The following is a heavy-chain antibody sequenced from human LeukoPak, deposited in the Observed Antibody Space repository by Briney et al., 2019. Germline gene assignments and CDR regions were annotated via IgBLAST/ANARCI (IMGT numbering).Heavy chain of an antibody. CDR3: ARDDGIGDFDY. V-gene: IGHV3-53*05. CDR2: IYSGGYT. J-gene: IGHJ4*02. D-gene: IGHD3-10*01. Sequence: GGSLRLSCAASGFTVSNNYMSWVRQAPGKGLEWVSVIYSGGYTYYTDSVKGRFTISRDNSKNTLYLQMGSLRAEDMAVYYCARDDGIGDFDYWGQGTLVTVSS. CDR1: GFTVSNNY.